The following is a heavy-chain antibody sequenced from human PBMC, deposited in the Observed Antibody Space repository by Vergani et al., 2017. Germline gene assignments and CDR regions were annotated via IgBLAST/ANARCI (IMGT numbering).Heavy chain of an antibody. D-gene: IGHD6-13*01. J-gene: IGHJ6*03. Sequence: QVQLVQSGAEVKKPGSSVKVSCKASGGTFSSYAISWVRQAPGQGLEWMGGIIPIFGTANYAQKFQGRVTITADESTSTAYMELSSLRSEDTAVYYCARGVGQQLDFYYYYYYMDVWGKGTTVTVSS. V-gene: IGHV1-69*01. CDR1: GGTFSSYA. CDR2: IIPIFGTA. CDR3: ARGVGQQLDFYYYYYYMDV.